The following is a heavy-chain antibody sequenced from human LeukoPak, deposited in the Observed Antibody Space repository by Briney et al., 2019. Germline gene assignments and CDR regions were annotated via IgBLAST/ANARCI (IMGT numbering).Heavy chain of an antibody. Sequence: KASETLSLTCAVYGGSFSGYYWSWIRQPPGKGLEWIGEINHSGSTNYNPSLKSRVTMSVDTSKNQFSLKLSSVTAADTAVYYCARSRRGWVHYDQTLGDAFDIWGQGTMVTVSS. CDR3: ARSRRGWVHYDQTLGDAFDI. D-gene: IGHD3-22*01. CDR1: GGSFSGYY. J-gene: IGHJ3*02. CDR2: INHSGST. V-gene: IGHV4-34*01.